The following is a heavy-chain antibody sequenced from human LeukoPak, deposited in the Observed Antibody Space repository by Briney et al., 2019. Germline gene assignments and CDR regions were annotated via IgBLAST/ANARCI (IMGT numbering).Heavy chain of an antibody. Sequence: GGSLRLSCAASGFSFSTYAMSWVRQAPGKGLEWVSGVNGNGGSTSYADSVKGRFTIFRDNSKNTVYLQMNSLRVEDTAVYYCARAPGLQRPPSYFDYWGQGTLVTVSS. CDR3: ARAPGLQRPPSYFDY. J-gene: IGHJ4*02. CDR2: VNGNGGST. V-gene: IGHV3-23*01. CDR1: GFSFSTYA. D-gene: IGHD5-24*01.